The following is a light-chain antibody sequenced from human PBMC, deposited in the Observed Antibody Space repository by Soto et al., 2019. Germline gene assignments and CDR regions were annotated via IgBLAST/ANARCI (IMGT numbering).Light chain of an antibody. V-gene: IGKV1-39*01. CDR3: QQTYTTPEIT. Sequence: DIQRPQSPSSLSASVGASFTITCRASQSISIYLNWYQLKPGKAPNLLMYGASYLKSGVPTRFSGSGSGTDFTLTIRSLQPEDFAIYYCQQTYTTPEITFGQGTRLEI. J-gene: IGKJ5*01. CDR1: QSISIY. CDR2: GAS.